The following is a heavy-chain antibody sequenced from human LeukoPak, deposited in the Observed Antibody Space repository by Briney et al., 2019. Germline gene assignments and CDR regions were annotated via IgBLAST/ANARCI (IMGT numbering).Heavy chain of an antibody. Sequence: ASETLSLTCTVSGGSISSYYWSWIRQPPGKGLEWIGYIYYSGSTNYNPSLKSRVTISVDTSKNQFSLKLSSVTAADTAVYYCAKGSLGRTDYGDYGPYGMDVWGQGTTVTVSS. CDR3: AKGSLGRTDYGDYGPYGMDV. CDR2: IYYSGST. CDR1: GGSISSYY. D-gene: IGHD4-17*01. J-gene: IGHJ6*02. V-gene: IGHV4-59*01.